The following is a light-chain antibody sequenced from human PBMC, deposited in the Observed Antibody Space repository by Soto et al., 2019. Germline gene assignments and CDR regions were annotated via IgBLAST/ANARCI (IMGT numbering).Light chain of an antibody. Sequence: DLQMTQSPSSLSASVGARVTITCRASQSISSYLNWYQQKPGKAPKLLIYAASSLQSGVPSRFSGIGSGTDFTLIISSLQPEDSASYYCQQSYSTPYTFGQGTKLEIK. CDR1: QSISSY. CDR3: QQSYSTPYT. CDR2: AAS. J-gene: IGKJ2*01. V-gene: IGKV1-39*01.